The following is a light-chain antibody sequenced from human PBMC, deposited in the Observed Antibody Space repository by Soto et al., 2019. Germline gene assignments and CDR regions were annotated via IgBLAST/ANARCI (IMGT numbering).Light chain of an antibody. CDR2: QAS. Sequence: DIQMTQSPSTLSASVGDRVTITCRASQSIRSWLAWYQQKPGKAPNLLIYQASNLKSGVPSRFSGSGSGTESTLTISSLQPDDFATYYCQQYNSYPWTFGQGTKVEIK. CDR1: QSIRSW. CDR3: QQYNSYPWT. J-gene: IGKJ1*01. V-gene: IGKV1-5*03.